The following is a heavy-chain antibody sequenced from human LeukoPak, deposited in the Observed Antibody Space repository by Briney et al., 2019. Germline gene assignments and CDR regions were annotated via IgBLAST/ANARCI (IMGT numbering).Heavy chain of an antibody. V-gene: IGHV1-18*01. Sequence: ASVKVSCKASGYTFTSYGISWVRQAPGQGLEWMGWISAYNGNTNYAQKLQGRVTMTTDTSTSTAYMELRSLRSDDTAVYYCARMLRNTRRVNWFDPWGQGTLVTVSS. J-gene: IGHJ5*02. CDR1: GYTFTSYG. D-gene: IGHD3-10*02. CDR3: ARMLRNTRRVNWFDP. CDR2: ISAYNGNT.